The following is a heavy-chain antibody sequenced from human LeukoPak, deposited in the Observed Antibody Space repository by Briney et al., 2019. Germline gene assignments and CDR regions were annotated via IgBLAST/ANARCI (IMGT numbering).Heavy chain of an antibody. D-gene: IGHD3-16*01. Sequence: PGGSLRLSCAGSGFXFSSYAMSWVRQAPGKGLEWVSVISGSSDTTYYADSVKGRFIISRDNSKNTLYLQMNSLRAEDTAVYYCAKRIGGVNSFDHWGQGTPVTVSS. CDR1: GFXFSSYA. J-gene: IGHJ4*02. CDR2: ISGSSDTT. V-gene: IGHV3-23*01. CDR3: AKRIGGVNSFDH.